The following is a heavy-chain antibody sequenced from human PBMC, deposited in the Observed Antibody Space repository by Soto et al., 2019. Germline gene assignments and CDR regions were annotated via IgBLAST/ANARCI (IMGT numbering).Heavy chain of an antibody. CDR2: IYYSGST. CDR3: AGVRYFDWLPPDAFDI. Sequence: SETLSLTCTVSGGSISSGGYYWSWIRQHPGKGLEWIGYIYYSGSTYYNPSLKSRVTISVDTSKNQFSLKLISVTAADTAVYYCAGVRYFDWLPPDAFDIWGQGTMVTVS. V-gene: IGHV4-31*03. CDR1: GGSISSGGYY. D-gene: IGHD3-9*01. J-gene: IGHJ3*02.